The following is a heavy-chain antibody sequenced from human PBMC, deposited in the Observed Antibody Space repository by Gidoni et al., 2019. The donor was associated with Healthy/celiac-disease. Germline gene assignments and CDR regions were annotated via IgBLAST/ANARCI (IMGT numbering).Heavy chain of an antibody. CDR1: SSYG. CDR2: ISYDGSNK. Sequence: SSYGMHWVRQAPGKGLEWVAVISYDGSNKYYADSVNGRFTISRDNSKNTLYLQMNSLRAEDTAVYYCAKDLCSSTSCYKGSSWWGRGILYYYYGMDVWGQGTTVTVSS. D-gene: IGHD2-2*02. J-gene: IGHJ6*02. V-gene: IGHV3-30*18. CDR3: AKDLCSSTSCYKGSSWWGRGILYYYYGMDV.